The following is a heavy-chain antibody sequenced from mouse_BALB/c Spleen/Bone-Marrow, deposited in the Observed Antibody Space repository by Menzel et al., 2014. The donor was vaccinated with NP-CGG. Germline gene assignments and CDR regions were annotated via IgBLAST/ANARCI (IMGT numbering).Heavy chain of an antibody. Sequence: EVQLQQSGPELVKPGASVKVSCKASGYSFTDYNMYWVKQSHGKSLEWIGFIGPYNGGTTYNQKFKGKATLTADKSSSTAFMHLNSLTSEDSSVYYCTREHGWYFDVWGAGTTVTVSS. CDR2: IGPYNGGT. V-gene: IGHV1S135*01. CDR3: TREHGWYFDV. J-gene: IGHJ1*01. CDR1: GYSFTDYN.